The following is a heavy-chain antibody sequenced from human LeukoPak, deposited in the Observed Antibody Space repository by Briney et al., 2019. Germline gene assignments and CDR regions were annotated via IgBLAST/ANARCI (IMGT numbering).Heavy chain of an antibody. Sequence: GGSLRLSCAASGFTFSNAWMSWVRQAPGKGLEWIGRIKSKTDGGTTDYAAPVQGRFTISRDDSKNTLYLQMNSLKTEDTAVYYCTTPRYSVYDYNCWGQGTRVTVSS. J-gene: IGHJ4*02. CDR1: GFTFSNAW. CDR2: IKSKTDGGTT. CDR3: TTPRYSVYDYNC. D-gene: IGHD5/OR15-5a*01. V-gene: IGHV3-15*01.